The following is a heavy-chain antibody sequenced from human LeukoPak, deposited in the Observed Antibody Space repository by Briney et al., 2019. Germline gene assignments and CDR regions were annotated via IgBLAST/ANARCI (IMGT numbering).Heavy chain of an antibody. D-gene: IGHD6-6*01. J-gene: IGHJ3*02. V-gene: IGHV4-59*01. CDR3: ARGLHSRSSRRRFDVFEI. CDR1: GGSISSYY. CDR2: IYYRGNT. Sequence: SETLSLTCSVSGGSISSYYWFWIRQPPGKGLQWIGYIYYRGNTNYNPSLKSRVTISVDTSKDQFSLKLTSVTAADTAVYYCARGLHSRSSRRRFDVFEIWGQGTMVTVSS.